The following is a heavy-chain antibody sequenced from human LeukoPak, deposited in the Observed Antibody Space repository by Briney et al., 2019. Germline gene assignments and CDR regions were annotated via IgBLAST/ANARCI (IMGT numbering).Heavy chain of an antibody. CDR1: GFTFSSYS. V-gene: IGHV3-48*04. Sequence: GGSLRLSCAASGFTFSSYSMNWIRQAPGKGLEWVSYISSSGSTIYYADSVRGRFSISRDNAKNSLYLQMSSLRAEDTAVYYCARVRYNSGYIFDYWGQGTLVTVSS. CDR3: ARVRYNSGYIFDY. J-gene: IGHJ4*02. CDR2: ISSSGSTI. D-gene: IGHD5-18*01.